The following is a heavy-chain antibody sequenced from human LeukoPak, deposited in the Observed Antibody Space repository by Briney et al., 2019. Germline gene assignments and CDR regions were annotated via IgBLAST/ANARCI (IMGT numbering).Heavy chain of an antibody. Sequence: SQSLSLTCAVSGGSISSGGYSWSWIRQPPGKGLGWIGYIYHSGSTYYNPSLKSRVTISLDRSKNQFSLKLSSVTAADTAVYYCARGNPYSYGYNYWGQGTLVTVSS. J-gene: IGHJ4*02. V-gene: IGHV4-30-2*01. CDR1: GGSISSGGYS. CDR2: IYHSGST. CDR3: ARGNPYSYGYNY. D-gene: IGHD5-18*01.